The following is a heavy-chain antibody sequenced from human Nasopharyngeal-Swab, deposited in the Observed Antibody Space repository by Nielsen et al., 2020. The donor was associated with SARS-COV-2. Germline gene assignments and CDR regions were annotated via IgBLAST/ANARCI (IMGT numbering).Heavy chain of an antibody. Sequence: ASVKVSCKASGYTFTSYGISRVRQAPGQGLEWMGWISAYNGNTNYAQKLQGRVTMTTDTSTSTAYMELRSLRSDDTAVYYCARIRAFDPRHYYDSSPDFDYWGQGTLVTVSS. CDR2: ISAYNGNT. CDR1: GYTFTSYG. J-gene: IGHJ4*02. CDR3: ARIRAFDPRHYYDSSPDFDY. V-gene: IGHV1-18*01. D-gene: IGHD3-22*01.